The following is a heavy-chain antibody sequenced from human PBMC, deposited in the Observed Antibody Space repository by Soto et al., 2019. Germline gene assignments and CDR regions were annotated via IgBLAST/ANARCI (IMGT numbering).Heavy chain of an antibody. Sequence: SETLSLTCTVSGGSISSYYWSWIRQPPGKGLEWIGYIYYSGSTNYNPSLKSRVTISVDTSKNQFSLKLSSVTAADTAVYYCARQSNYEPYNWFDPWGQGTLVTVSS. V-gene: IGHV4-59*08. D-gene: IGHD4-4*01. CDR1: GGSISSYY. CDR3: ARQSNYEPYNWFDP. J-gene: IGHJ5*02. CDR2: IYYSGST.